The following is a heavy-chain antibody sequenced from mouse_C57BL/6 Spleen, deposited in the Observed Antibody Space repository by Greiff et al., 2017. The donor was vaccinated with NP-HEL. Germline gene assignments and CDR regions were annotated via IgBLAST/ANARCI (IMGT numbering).Heavy chain of an antibody. J-gene: IGHJ2*01. CDR2: IYPRSGNT. CDR1: GYTFTSYG. Sequence: VMLVESGAELARPGASVKLSCKASGYTFTSYGISWVKQRTGQGLEWIGEIYPRSGNTYYNEKFKGKATLTADKSSSTAYMELRSLTSEDSAVYFCAPLNYYGSSYFDYWGQGTTLTVSS. V-gene: IGHV1-81*01. CDR3: APLNYYGSSYFDY. D-gene: IGHD1-1*01.